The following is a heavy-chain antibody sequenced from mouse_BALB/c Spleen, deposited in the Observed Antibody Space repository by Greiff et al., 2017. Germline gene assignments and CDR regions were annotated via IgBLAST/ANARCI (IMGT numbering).Heavy chain of an antibody. J-gene: IGHJ3*01. CDR1: GYSFTSYY. V-gene: IGHV1-66*01. D-gene: IGHD2-4*01. CDR3: ARSYYDYDSAWFAY. CDR2: IFPGSGNT. Sequence: QVQLQQSGPELVKPGASVKISCKASGYSFTSYYIHWVKQRPGQGLEWIGWIFPGSGNTKYNEKFKGKATLTADTSSSTAYMQLSSLTSEDSAVYFCARSYYDYDSAWFAYWGQGTLVTVSA.